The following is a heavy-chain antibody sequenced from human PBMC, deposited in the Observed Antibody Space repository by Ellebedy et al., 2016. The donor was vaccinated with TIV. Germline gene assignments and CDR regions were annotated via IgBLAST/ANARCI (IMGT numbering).Heavy chain of an antibody. CDR1: GYSFTSYW. CDR2: IHPTDSFT. CDR3: ARFSGSNGGFDL. Sequence: PGGSLRLSCEASGYSFTSYWITWVRQPPGKGLESMGRIHPTDSFTKYSPSFQGHVTMSVDQSVNTAYLQWSSLKTSDSALYYCARFSGSNGGFDLWGQGTLVTVSS. V-gene: IGHV5-10-1*01. D-gene: IGHD1-26*01. J-gene: IGHJ4*02.